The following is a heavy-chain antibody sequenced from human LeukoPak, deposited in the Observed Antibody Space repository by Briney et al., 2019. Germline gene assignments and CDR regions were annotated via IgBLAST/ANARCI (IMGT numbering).Heavy chain of an antibody. CDR1: GFIVSSNY. D-gene: IGHD3-22*01. Sequence: PGGSLRLSRAASGFIVSSNYMSWVRQAPGKGQGWVSVISSGGNTYYADSVKGRFTISRDISKNTLYLQMNGLRAEDTAVYYCAREVCGYYIDYWGQGTLVTVSS. J-gene: IGHJ4*02. CDR3: AREVCGYYIDY. V-gene: IGHV3-53*01. CDR2: ISSGGNT.